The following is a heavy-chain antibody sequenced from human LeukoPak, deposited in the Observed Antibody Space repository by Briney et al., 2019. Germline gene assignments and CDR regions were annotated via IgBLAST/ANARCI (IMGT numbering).Heavy chain of an antibody. CDR1: GFTVSSNY. Sequence: GGSLRLSCAASGFTVSSNYMSWVRQAPGKGLEWVSVIYSGGSTYYADSVKGRFTISRDNSKNTLYLQMNSLRAEYTAVYYCARDKEQLVSDYWGQGTLVTVSS. CDR2: IYSGGST. D-gene: IGHD6-13*01. CDR3: ARDKEQLVSDY. J-gene: IGHJ4*02. V-gene: IGHV3-66*01.